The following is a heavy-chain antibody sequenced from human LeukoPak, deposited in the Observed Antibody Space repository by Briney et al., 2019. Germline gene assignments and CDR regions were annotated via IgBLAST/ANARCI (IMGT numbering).Heavy chain of an antibody. V-gene: IGHV1-2*02. CDR2: INSNSGGT. J-gene: IGHJ4*02. Sequence: GGSVKVSCKASGYTFSGYYMHWVRQAPGQGLEWMGWINSNSGGTYYAQKLQGRVTMTRDTSISTPYLELSSLRADDTAVYYCARSGIVGATTLVAGGGQGRLV. CDR3: ARSGIVGATTLVAG. CDR1: GYTFSGYY. D-gene: IGHD1-26*01.